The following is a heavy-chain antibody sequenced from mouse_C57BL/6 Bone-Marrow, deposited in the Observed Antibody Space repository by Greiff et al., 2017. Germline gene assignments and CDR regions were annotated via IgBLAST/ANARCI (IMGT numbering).Heavy chain of an antibody. V-gene: IGHV1-19*01. CDR2: INPYNGGT. CDR1: GYTFTDYY. D-gene: IGHD4-1*01. Sequence: VHVKQSGPVLVKPGASVKMSCKASGYTFTDYYMNWVKQSHGKSLEWIGVINPYNGGTSYNQKFKGKATLTVDKSSSTAYMELNSLTSEDSAVYYCARERGKLGSFAYWGQGTLVTVSA. J-gene: IGHJ3*01. CDR3: ARERGKLGSFAY.